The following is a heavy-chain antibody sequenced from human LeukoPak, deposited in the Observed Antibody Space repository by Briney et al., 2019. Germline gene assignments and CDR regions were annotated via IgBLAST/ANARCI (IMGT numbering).Heavy chain of an antibody. J-gene: IGHJ4*02. CDR1: GYSISSGYY. CDR2: IYHSGST. V-gene: IGHV4-38-2*01. CDR3: ARLTSRAFDY. Sequence: PSETLSLTCAVSGYSISSGYYWGWIRQPPGKGLEWIGSIYHSGSTYYNPSLKSRVTISVDTSKNQFSLKLSSVTAADTAVYYCARLTSRAFDYWGQGTLVTVSS.